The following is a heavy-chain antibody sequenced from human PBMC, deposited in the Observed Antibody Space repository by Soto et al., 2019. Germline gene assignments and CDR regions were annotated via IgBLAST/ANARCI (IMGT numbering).Heavy chain of an antibody. J-gene: IGHJ4*02. V-gene: IGHV4-61*05. Sequence: SETLSLTCTVSGGSITSSSYYWGWIRQPPGKGLEWIGYIYYSGSTNYNPSLKSRVTISVDTSKNQFSLKLSSVTAADTAVYYCAGRAYDILTGNSDYWGQGTLVTVSS. CDR1: GGSITSSSYY. D-gene: IGHD3-9*01. CDR3: AGRAYDILTGNSDY. CDR2: IYYSGST.